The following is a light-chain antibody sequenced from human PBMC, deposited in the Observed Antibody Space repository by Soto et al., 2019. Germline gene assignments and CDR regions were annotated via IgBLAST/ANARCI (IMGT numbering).Light chain of an antibody. CDR3: QQRSSWPRGT. V-gene: IGKV3D-15*01. Sequence: EVVMTQSPATLSVSPGERATLSCRASQTVRDNLGWYQQKPGQPPRLLIYGATTRATGIPARFSGSGSGTEFTLTISSLQSEDFAVYYCQQRSSWPRGTFGQGTKVDIK. CDR1: QTVRDN. J-gene: IGKJ1*01. CDR2: GAT.